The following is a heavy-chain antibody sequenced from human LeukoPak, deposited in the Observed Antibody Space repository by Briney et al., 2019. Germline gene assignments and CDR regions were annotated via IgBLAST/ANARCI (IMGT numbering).Heavy chain of an antibody. Sequence: PGGSLRLSCAASGFTLSSLAMHWVRQAPGKGLEWVASIKQDGSENYYVDSVKGRFTISRDNAKDSLHLQLNSLRAEDTAVYYCARDSGTLEYWGQGTLVTVSS. J-gene: IGHJ4*02. D-gene: IGHD3-10*01. CDR2: IKQDGSEN. V-gene: IGHV3-7*01. CDR3: ARDSGTLEY. CDR1: GFTLSSLA.